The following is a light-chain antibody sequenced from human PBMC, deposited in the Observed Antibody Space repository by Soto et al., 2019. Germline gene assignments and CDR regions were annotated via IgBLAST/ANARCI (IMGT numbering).Light chain of an antibody. CDR1: QSLVHSDGNTY. Sequence: DIVMTQTPLSSPVSLGQPASISCRSSQSLVHSDGNTYLSWLHQRPGQPPRLLIYKTSNRFSGVPDRFSGRGAGTAFALKISRVEAEYVGVYYCMQATPLWTFGQGTKVEI. V-gene: IGKV2-24*01. J-gene: IGKJ1*01. CDR2: KTS. CDR3: MQATPLWT.